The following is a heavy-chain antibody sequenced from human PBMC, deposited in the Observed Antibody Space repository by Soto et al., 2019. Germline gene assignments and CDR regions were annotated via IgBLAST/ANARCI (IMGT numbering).Heavy chain of an antibody. CDR1: GGSISSYY. V-gene: IGHV4-59*01. CDR3: ARVDGYCSSTSCYILDYYYYYGMDV. D-gene: IGHD2-2*02. J-gene: IGHJ6*02. Sequence: PSETLSLTCTVSGGSISSYYWSWIRQPPGKGLEWIGYIYYSGSTNYNPSLKSRVTISVDTSKNQFSLKLSSVTAADTAVYYCARVDGYCSSTSCYILDYYYYYGMDVWGQGTTVTVSS. CDR2: IYYSGST.